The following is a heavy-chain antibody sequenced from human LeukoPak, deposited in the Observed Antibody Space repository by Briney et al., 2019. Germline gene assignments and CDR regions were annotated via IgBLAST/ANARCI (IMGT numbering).Heavy chain of an antibody. Sequence: PGGSLRLSCAASGFTFSSYSMNWVRQAPGKGLEWVSSISSSSSYIYYADSVKGRFTISRDNAKNSLYLQMNSLRAEDTAVYYCARDHLIAAALCDYWGQGTLVTVSS. D-gene: IGHD6-13*01. J-gene: IGHJ4*02. CDR1: GFTFSSYS. CDR3: ARDHLIAAALCDY. V-gene: IGHV3-21*01. CDR2: ISSSSSYI.